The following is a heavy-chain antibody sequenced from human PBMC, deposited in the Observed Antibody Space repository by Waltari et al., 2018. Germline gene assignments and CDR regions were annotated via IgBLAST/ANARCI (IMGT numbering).Heavy chain of an antibody. CDR1: GDSVSSRYL. V-gene: IGHV4-4*02. J-gene: IGHJ5*02. CDR3: ARDRGRGLYLDT. CDR2: VHGSGRT. D-gene: IGHD2-15*01. Sequence: QLQLQESGPGLVKPSGTVSLSCAVSGDSVSSRYLWNWVLQSPQRGLEWKGQVHGSGRTNYNPSFASRVTVSRDTSKNLFSLKVTSATAADTAVYYCARDRGRGLYLDTWGPGTLVTVSP.